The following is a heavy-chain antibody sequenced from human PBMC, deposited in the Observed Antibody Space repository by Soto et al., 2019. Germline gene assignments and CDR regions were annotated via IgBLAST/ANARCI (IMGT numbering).Heavy chain of an antibody. CDR3: STSDYYDSSGYPNAEYSQH. J-gene: IGHJ1*01. CDR1: GDSFTSYW. Sequence: GASLKISCKGSGDSFTSYWIGWVREKTVKGLEWMGVVYPGDSNTRYSPSFQGQVTISADRSISTAYLQWSSLKASDTAMYFCSTSDYYDSSGYPNAEYSQHWGQGTLVTVSS. V-gene: IGHV5-51*01. CDR2: VYPGDSNT. D-gene: IGHD3-22*01.